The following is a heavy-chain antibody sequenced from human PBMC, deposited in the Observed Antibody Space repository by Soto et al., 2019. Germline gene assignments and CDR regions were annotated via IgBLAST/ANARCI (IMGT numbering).Heavy chain of an antibody. V-gene: IGHV3-64D*06. J-gene: IGHJ4*02. D-gene: IGHD3-22*01. CDR1: GFTFSSYA. CDR3: VKGEYYYDSSGYYPFDY. CDR2: ISTNGGST. Sequence: PGGSLRLSCSASGFTFSSYAIHWVRQAPGMGLEYVSSISTNGGSTHYADSVKGRFTISRDNSKNTQYLQMSSLRADDTAVYYCVKGEYYYDSSGYYPFDYWGQGTLVTVSS.